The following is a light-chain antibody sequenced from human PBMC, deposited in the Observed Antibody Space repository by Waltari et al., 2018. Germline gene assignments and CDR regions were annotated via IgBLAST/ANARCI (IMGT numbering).Light chain of an antibody. CDR3: CSDAGSYTDVV. J-gene: IGLJ2*01. Sequence: QSALTQPRSVSGSPGQSVTISCTGLSSDDGGYHSVSWYQQHPGKAPKLMIYDVSKRPSGVPDLFSCAKSGNPASLTISGLQAEDETDYYCCSDAGSYTDVVFGGGTKLTVL. CDR1: SSDDGGYHS. V-gene: IGLV2-11*01. CDR2: DVS.